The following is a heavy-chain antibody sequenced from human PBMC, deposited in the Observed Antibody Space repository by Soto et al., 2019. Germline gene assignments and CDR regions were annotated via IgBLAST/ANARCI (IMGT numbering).Heavy chain of an antibody. CDR3: ARASMGTLDY. J-gene: IGHJ4*02. V-gene: IGHV3-74*01. CDR2: INTAGSVT. D-gene: IGHD7-27*01. CDR1: GFTFSDYW. Sequence: EVPLVESGGGLLQPGGSLRLSCAASGFTFSDYWMYWVRQDPGKGLAWASRINTAGSVTNYADSVKGRFTISRDNAKNTLYLQMNSLRTEDTAVYYCARASMGTLDYWGQGTLVTVSP.